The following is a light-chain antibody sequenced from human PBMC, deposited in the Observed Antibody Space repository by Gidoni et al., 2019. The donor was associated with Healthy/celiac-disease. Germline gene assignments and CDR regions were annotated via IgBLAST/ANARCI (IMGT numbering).Light chain of an antibody. CDR1: SSDVGGYNY. J-gene: IGLJ2*01. CDR3: SSYTSSSTV. V-gene: IGLV2-14*01. CDR2: EVS. Sequence: QSALTQPASVSGSPGQSITISCPGTSSDVGGYNYVSWYQQHPGKAPKLMIYEVSNRPSGVSNCFSGSKSGNTASLTISGLQAEDEADYYCSSYTSSSTVFGGGTKLTVL.